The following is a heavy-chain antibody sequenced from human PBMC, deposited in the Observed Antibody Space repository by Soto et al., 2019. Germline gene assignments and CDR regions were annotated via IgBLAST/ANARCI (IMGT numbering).Heavy chain of an antibody. CDR3: ASRPTVTTSIDY. J-gene: IGHJ4*02. D-gene: IGHD4-17*01. V-gene: IGHV4-39*01. Sequence: QLQLQESGPGLVKPSETLSLPGTVSGGSTSGRGNNWAWTRHPPGKGLEWIGTTYYSGRSYYNPPLKSRVIVSVDTSKNQFSLKLSSVTAADTAVYYCASRPTVTTSIDYWGQGTLVTVSS. CDR2: TYYSGRS. CDR1: GGSTSGRGNN.